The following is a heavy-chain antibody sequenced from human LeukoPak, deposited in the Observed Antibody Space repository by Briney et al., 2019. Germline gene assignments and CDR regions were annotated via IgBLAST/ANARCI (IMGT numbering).Heavy chain of an antibody. CDR2: IYTSGSSGST. CDR3: ARGNGYFDY. J-gene: IGHJ4*02. CDR1: GASISTYY. V-gene: IGHV4-4*07. Sequence: SETLSLTCSVSGASISTYYWSWIRQPAGKGLEWIGRIYTSGSSGSTNYNPSLKSRVTMSVDTSKNQFSLKLTSVTAADTAVYYCARGNGYFDYWGQGTLVTVSS. D-gene: IGHD2-8*01.